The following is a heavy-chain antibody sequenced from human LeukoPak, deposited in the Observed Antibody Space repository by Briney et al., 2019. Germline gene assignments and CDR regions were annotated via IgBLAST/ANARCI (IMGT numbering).Heavy chain of an antibody. Sequence: PGGSLRLSCAASGFTFSSYSMNWVRQAPGKGLEWVSSISSSSSYIYYADSVKGRFTISRDNAKNSLYLRMNSLRAEDTAVYYCARDNRGYSYAFDYWGQGTLVTVSS. V-gene: IGHV3-21*01. CDR3: ARDNRGYSYAFDY. D-gene: IGHD5-18*01. CDR2: ISSSSSYI. J-gene: IGHJ4*02. CDR1: GFTFSSYS.